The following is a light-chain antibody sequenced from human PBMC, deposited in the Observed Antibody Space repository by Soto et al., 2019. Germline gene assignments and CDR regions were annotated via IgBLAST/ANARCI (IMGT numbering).Light chain of an antibody. CDR1: SSDVGGYNY. CDR2: DVS. CDR3: SSYTTSSTYV. V-gene: IGLV2-14*03. J-gene: IGLJ1*01. Sequence: QSALTQPASVSGSPGQSITISCTGTSSDVGGYNYVSWYQQHPGKAPKLMIYDVSNRPSGVSNRFSGFKSGNTASLTISGHHAEDEADYYCSSYTTSSTYVLGTGTKVTV.